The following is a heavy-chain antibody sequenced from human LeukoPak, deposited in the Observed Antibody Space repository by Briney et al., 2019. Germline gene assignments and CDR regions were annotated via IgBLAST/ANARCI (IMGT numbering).Heavy chain of an antibody. CDR3: ARDPSWFGKNDAFDI. J-gene: IGHJ3*02. D-gene: IGHD3-10*01. CDR1: GFTFSSYS. CDR2: ISSSSSYI. V-gene: IGHV3-21*01. Sequence: GGSLRLSCAASGFTFSSYSMNWVRQAPGKGLEWVSSISSSSSYIYYADSVKGRFTISGDNAKNSLYLQMNSLRAEDTAVYYCARDPSWFGKNDAFDIWGQGTMVTVSS.